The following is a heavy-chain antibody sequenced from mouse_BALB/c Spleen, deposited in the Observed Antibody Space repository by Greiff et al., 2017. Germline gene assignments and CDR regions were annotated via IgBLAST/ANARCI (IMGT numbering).Heavy chain of an antibody. CDR1: GFNIKDTY. J-gene: IGHJ3*01. Sequence: VQLQQSGAELVKPGASVKLSCTASGFNIKDTYMHWVKQRPEQGLEWIGRIDPANGNTKYDPKFQGKATITADTSSTTAYLQLSSLTSEDTAVYYCASGTTVVDPFAYWGQGTLVTVSA. V-gene: IGHV14-3*02. CDR3: ASGTTVVDPFAY. CDR2: IDPANGNT. D-gene: IGHD1-1*01.